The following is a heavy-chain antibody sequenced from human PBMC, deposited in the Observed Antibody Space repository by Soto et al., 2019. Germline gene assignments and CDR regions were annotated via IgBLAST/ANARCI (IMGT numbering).Heavy chain of an antibody. V-gene: IGHV4-30-4*01. Sequence: SETLSLNGTVSGDSISSGNHYWSWIRQPPGKGLEWIGYIFYSGTAYYNPSLKSRLTISVDTSKNQFSLKLSSVTAADTAVYYCARTDYGTAYFDPWGQGSLLTVSS. CDR2: IFYSGTA. D-gene: IGHD3-10*01. CDR1: GDSISSGNHY. J-gene: IGHJ5*02. CDR3: ARTDYGTAYFDP.